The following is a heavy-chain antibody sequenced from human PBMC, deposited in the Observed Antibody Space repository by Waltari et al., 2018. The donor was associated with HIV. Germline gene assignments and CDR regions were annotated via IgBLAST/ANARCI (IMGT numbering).Heavy chain of an antibody. D-gene: IGHD4-17*01. J-gene: IGHJ4*02. Sequence: QVQLVQSGAEVKKPGASVNVSCTASGYTFTSYGISWVRQAPGQGLEWMGWISAYNGNTNYAQKLQGRVTMTTDTSTSTAYMELRSLRSDDTAVYYCARVDDYGDYRGRYYFDYWGQGTLVTVSS. V-gene: IGHV1-18*01. CDR2: ISAYNGNT. CDR3: ARVDDYGDYRGRYYFDY. CDR1: GYTFTSYG.